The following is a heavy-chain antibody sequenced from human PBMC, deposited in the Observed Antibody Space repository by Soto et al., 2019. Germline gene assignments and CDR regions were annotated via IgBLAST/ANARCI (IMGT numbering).Heavy chain of an antibody. V-gene: IGHV5-51*01. CDR3: ARLRTSVTTEDAFDI. D-gene: IGHD4-17*01. CDR2: IYPDDSTT. J-gene: IGHJ3*02. Sequence: GESLKISCKCSGYTFTNYYIGWVRQLPGKGLERMGIIYPDDSTTRYGPSFQGQVTISVDKSIDTAFLQWGSLRASDTAMYYCARLRTSVTTEDAFDIWGPGTKVTVSS. CDR1: GYTFTNYY.